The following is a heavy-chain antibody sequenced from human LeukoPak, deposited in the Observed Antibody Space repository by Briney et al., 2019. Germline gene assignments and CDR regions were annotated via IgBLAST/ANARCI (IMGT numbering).Heavy chain of an antibody. D-gene: IGHD4-17*01. CDR2: ITGSHGPT. V-gene: IGHV3-23*01. CDR1: GFTFSNFA. J-gene: IGHJ5*02. CDR3: TKDPNGDYVGAFDP. Sequence: HPGGSLRLSCAASGFTFSNFAMAWVRQAPGMGLEWVSSITGSHGPTYNTDSVKGLFTSSRDNSQNTLSLQMNSQRARETAVYYCTKDPNGDYVGAFDPWGQGTLVTVSS.